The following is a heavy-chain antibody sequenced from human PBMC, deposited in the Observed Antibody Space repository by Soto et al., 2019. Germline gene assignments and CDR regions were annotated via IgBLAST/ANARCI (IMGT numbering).Heavy chain of an antibody. D-gene: IGHD2-8*01. Sequence: GGSLRLSCTASGFTFSNYWMSWVRQAPGKGLEWVANMNRDGSEIYFVDSVKGRFTISRDNAKNSLYLQMNSLRAEDTAVYYCQRDNDRKFDYWGQGTLVTVCS. CDR3: QRDNDRKFDY. V-gene: IGHV3-7*03. CDR1: GFTFSNYW. CDR2: MNRDGSEI. J-gene: IGHJ4*02.